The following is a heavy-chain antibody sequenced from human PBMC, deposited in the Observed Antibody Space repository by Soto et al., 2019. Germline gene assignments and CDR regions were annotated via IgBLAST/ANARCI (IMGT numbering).Heavy chain of an antibody. CDR3: AKTLYPRIYSGYDFRGAFDI. CDR1: GFTFNNYA. Sequence: GGSLRLSCAASGFTFNNYAMSWVRQAPGKGLEWLSAISGSGGDTYYADSVKGRFTLSRDNSNSTLFLHMNSLRAEDTAVYYCAKTLYPRIYSGYDFRGAFDIWGQGTMVTVSS. J-gene: IGHJ3*02. CDR2: ISGSGGDT. V-gene: IGHV3-23*01. D-gene: IGHD5-12*01.